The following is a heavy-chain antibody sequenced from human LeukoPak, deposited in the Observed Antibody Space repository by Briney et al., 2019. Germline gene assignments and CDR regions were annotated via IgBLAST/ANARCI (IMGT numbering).Heavy chain of an antibody. CDR2: IYHSGST. Sequence: PSETLSHTCAVSGYSISSGYYWGWIRQPPGKGLEWIGSIYHSGSTYYNPSLKSRVTISVDTSKNQFSLKLSSVTAVDTAVYYCARDYGDYAFDYWGQGTLVTVSS. D-gene: IGHD4-17*01. CDR3: ARDYGDYAFDY. J-gene: IGHJ4*02. V-gene: IGHV4-38-2*02. CDR1: GYSISSGYY.